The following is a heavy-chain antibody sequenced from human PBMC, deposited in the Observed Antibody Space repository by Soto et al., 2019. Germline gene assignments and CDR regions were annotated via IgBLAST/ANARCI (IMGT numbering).Heavy chain of an antibody. CDR2: TNHSGST. Sequence: QVQLQQWGAGLLKPSETLSLTCAVYGGSFSGYYWSWIRQPPGKGLEWIGETNHSGSTNYNPSLKSRVTISVDTSKNQFSLTLSSVTAADTAVYYCARDSRFLEWLLYSNWFDPWGQGTLVTVSS. D-gene: IGHD3-3*01. CDR1: GGSFSGYY. J-gene: IGHJ5*02. CDR3: ARDSRFLEWLLYSNWFDP. V-gene: IGHV4-34*01.